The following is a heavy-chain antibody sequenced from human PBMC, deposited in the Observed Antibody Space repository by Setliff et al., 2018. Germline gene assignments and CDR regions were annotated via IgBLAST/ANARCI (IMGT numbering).Heavy chain of an antibody. Sequence: SETLSLTCAVYGGSFSGYFWTWIRQSPGKGLEWIGYIYYSGSTNYNPSLKSRVTISVDTSKNQFSLKLSSVTAADTAVYYCARESRYYYDNLGTLDYWGQGTLVTVSS. D-gene: IGHD3-22*01. V-gene: IGHV4-59*12. J-gene: IGHJ4*02. CDR1: GGSFSGYF. CDR2: IYYSGST. CDR3: ARESRYYYDNLGTLDY.